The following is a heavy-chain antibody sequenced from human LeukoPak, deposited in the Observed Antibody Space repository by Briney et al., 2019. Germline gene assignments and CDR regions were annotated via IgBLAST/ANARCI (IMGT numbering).Heavy chain of an antibody. CDR3: ARDVIVGATSLLDY. V-gene: IGHV3-33*01. Sequence: PGGSLRLSCAASGFTFSSYGMHWVRQAPGKGLEWVAVIWYDGSNKYYADSVKGRFTISRDNSKNTLYLQMNSLRAEDTAVYYCARDVIVGATSLLDYWGQGTLVTVSS. CDR1: GFTFSSYG. J-gene: IGHJ4*02. CDR2: IWYDGSNK. D-gene: IGHD1-26*01.